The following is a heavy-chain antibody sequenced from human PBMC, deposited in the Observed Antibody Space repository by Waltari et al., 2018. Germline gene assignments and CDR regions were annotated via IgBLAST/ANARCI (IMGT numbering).Heavy chain of an antibody. CDR2: XYYSXXT. CDR1: GGAISSSIYY. CDR3: ARDPXPSDXXDS. V-gene: IGHV4-39*07. J-gene: IGHJ4*02. D-gene: IGHD3-3*01. Sequence: QLQLQESGPGLVRPSETLSLTCTVSGGAISSSIYYWGWIRQPPGKGLGWSGNXYYSXXTYFNPSLKSRVTISXXTSRNQFSLKLTSVTXADTXVYYCARDPXPSDXXDSWGQGTLVTVSS.